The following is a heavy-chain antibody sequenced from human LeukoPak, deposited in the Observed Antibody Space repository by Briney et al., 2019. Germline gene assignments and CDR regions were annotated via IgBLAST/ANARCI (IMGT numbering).Heavy chain of an antibody. D-gene: IGHD5-24*01. V-gene: IGHV1-2*02. CDR2: INPNSGGT. Sequence: ASVKVSCKASGYTFTGYYMHWVRRAPGQGLEWMGWINPNSGGTNYAQKFQGRVTMTRDTSISTAYMELSRLRSDDTAVYYCARVRGGGYYFDYWGQGTLVTVSS. CDR3: ARVRGGGYYFDY. J-gene: IGHJ4*02. CDR1: GYTFTGYY.